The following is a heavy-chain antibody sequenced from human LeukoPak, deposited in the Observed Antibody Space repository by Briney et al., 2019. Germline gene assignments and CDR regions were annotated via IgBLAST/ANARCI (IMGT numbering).Heavy chain of an antibody. CDR2: IIPIFGTA. J-gene: IGHJ4*02. CDR3: ARVGGLGQSVDY. V-gene: IGHV1-69*05. Sequence: SVKVSCKASGGTFSSYAISWVRQAPGQGLEWMGGIIPIFGTANYAQKFQGRVTITTDESTSTAYMELSSLRSEDTAVYYCARVGGLGQSVDYWGQGTLVTVSS. D-gene: IGHD3/OR15-3a*01. CDR1: GGTFSSYA.